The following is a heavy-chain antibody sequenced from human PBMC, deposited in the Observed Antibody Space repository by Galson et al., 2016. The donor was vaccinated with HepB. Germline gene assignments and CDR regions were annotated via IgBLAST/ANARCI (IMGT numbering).Heavy chain of an antibody. V-gene: IGHV3-23*01. CDR2: ISNTGKKT. J-gene: IGHJ4*02. Sequence: SLRLSCAASGFIFKNIVMNWFRQAPGKGLEWISTISNTGKKTYYADSVKGRFTTSRDNSKSSVSLQMNGLRVDDTATYYCAIDYDSSAYFLGSPTDFWGQGALATVSS. CDR1: GFIFKNIV. D-gene: IGHD3-22*01. CDR3: AIDYDSSAYFLGSPTDF.